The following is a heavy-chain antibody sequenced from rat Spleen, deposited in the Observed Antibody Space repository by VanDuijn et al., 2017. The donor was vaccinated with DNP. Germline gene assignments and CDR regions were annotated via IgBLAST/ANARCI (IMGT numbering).Heavy chain of an antibody. V-gene: IGHV5-25*01. CDR2: ISTGGGNT. D-gene: IGHD1-2*01. J-gene: IGHJ1*01. Sequence: EVQLVESGGGLVQPGRSMKLSCAASGFTFSNYYMAWVRQAPTKGLEWVASISTGGGNTYYRDSVKGRFTISRDNAKSTLYLQMDSLRSEDTATYYCARPYSSYIYWYFDFWGPGTMVTVSS. CDR1: GFTFSNYY. CDR3: ARPYSSYIYWYFDF.